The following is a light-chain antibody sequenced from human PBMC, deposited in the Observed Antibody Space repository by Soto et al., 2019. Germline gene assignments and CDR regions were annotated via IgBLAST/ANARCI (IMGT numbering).Light chain of an antibody. J-gene: IGLJ1*01. CDR1: SSDVGGYNF. Sequence: QSVLTQPRSVSESPGQSVTISCTGTSSDVGGYNFVSWYQHHPGKAPKLMIYDVSKRPSGVPDRFSGSKSGYTASLTISGLQVEDEADYYCSSYTTSNTRQIVFGTGTKVTVL. CDR2: DVS. CDR3: SSYTTSNTRQIV. V-gene: IGLV2-11*01.